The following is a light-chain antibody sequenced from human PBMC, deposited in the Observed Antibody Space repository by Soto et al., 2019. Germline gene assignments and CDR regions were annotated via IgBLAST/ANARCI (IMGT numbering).Light chain of an antibody. J-gene: IGLJ1*01. CDR2: DDN. CDR3: CSYAGSSTYV. Sequence: QSVLTQPPSVSAAPGQKVTISCSGSSSNIGGNSVSWYQQLPGTAPKLLIYDDNERPSGIPDRFSGSKSGTSATLTISGLQAEDEADYYCCSYAGSSTYVFGTGTKVTVL. CDR1: SSNIGGNS. V-gene: IGLV1-51*01.